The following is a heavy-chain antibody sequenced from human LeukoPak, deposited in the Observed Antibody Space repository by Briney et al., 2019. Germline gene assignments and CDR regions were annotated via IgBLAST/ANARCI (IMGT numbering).Heavy chain of an antibody. D-gene: IGHD4-17*01. J-gene: IGHJ4*02. CDR2: IYPGDSDI. CDR1: GYSFTSYW. CDR3: TRPTLDLGDPIDY. Sequence: GESLKISCKGSGYSFTSYWIGWVRQMPGKGLEWMGIIYPGDSDIRYSPSFQGQVTISVDKSISTAYQQWRSLKPSDTAIYYCTRPTLDLGDPIDYWGQGTLVTVSS. V-gene: IGHV5-51*01.